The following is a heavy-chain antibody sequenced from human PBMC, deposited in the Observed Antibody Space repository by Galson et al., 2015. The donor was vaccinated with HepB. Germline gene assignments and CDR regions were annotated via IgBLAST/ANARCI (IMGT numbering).Heavy chain of an antibody. J-gene: IGHJ4*02. V-gene: IGHV3-30-3*01. CDR2: ISYDGSNE. Sequence: SLRLSCAASGFTFSSYAMHWVRQAPGKGLEWVAVISYDGSNEYYADSVRGRFSISRDNSENTLHLQMNSLRAEDTALYYCARAYNSGWQIDDWGQGTLVTVSS. CDR3: ARAYNSGWQIDD. CDR1: GFTFSSYA. D-gene: IGHD6-19*01.